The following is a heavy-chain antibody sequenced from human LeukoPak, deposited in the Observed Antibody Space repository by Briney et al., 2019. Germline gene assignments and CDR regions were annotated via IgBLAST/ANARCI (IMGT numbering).Heavy chain of an antibody. CDR3: ARDGNWNHHWFDP. D-gene: IGHD1-14*01. CDR2: INPNSGGT. CDR1: GYIFTDYY. J-gene: IGHJ5*02. Sequence: ASVKVSCKASGYIFTDYYMHWVRQAPGQELGWMGRINPNSGGTNYAQKFQGRVTMTRDTSINTAYMELSRLRSDDTAVYYCARDGNWNHHWFDPWGQGTLVIVSS. V-gene: IGHV1/OR15-1*04.